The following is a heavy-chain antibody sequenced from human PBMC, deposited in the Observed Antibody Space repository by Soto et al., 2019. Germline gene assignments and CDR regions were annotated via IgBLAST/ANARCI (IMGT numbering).Heavy chain of an antibody. Sequence: ASVEVSCRASGYTFTSYGISWVRQAPGQGLEWMGIINPSGGSTSYAQKFQGRVTVTRDTSTSTVYMELSSLRSEDTAVYYCATEGLDGIDYWGQGTLVTVSS. CDR2: INPSGGST. J-gene: IGHJ4*02. CDR3: ATEGLDGIDY. CDR1: GYTFTSYG. D-gene: IGHD1-1*01. V-gene: IGHV1-46*01.